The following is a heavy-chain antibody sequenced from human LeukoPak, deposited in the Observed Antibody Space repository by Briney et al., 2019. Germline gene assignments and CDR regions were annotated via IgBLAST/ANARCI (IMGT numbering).Heavy chain of an antibody. CDR2: IYYSGST. CDR3: ARRVPFGVVIDYAFDI. J-gene: IGHJ3*02. Sequence: PSETLSLTCTVSGGSISSYYWSWIRQPPGKGLEWIGYIYYSGSTNYNPSLKSRVTISVDTSKNQFSLKLSSVTAADTAVYYCARRVPFGVVIDYAFDIWGQGTMVTVSS. V-gene: IGHV4-59*08. D-gene: IGHD3-3*01. CDR1: GGSISSYY.